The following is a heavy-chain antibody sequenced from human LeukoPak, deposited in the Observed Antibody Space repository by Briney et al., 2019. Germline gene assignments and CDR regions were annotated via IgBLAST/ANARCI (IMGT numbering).Heavy chain of an antibody. V-gene: IGHV1-18*01. D-gene: IGHD5-12*01. CDR3: ARSDGYTPFDY. Sequence: ASVKVSCKASGGTFSSYAISWVRQAPGQGLEWMGWISAYNGNTNYAQKLQGRVTMTTDASTSTAYMELRSLRSDDTAVYYCARSDGYTPFDYWGQGTLVTVSS. CDR1: GGTFSSYA. CDR2: ISAYNGNT. J-gene: IGHJ4*02.